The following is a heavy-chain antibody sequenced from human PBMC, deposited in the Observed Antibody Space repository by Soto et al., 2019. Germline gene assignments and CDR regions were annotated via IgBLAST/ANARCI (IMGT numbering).Heavy chain of an antibody. CDR2: IYYSGST. V-gene: IGHV4-31*03. J-gene: IGHJ5*02. CDR3: ARGLVVVPAAMVFANWFDP. Sequence: SETLSLTCTVSGGSISSGGYYWSWIRQHPGKGLEWIGYIYYSGSTYYNPSLKSRVTISVDTSKNQFSLKLSSVTAADTAVYYCARGLVVVPAAMVFANWFDPWGQGTLVTVSS. D-gene: IGHD2-2*01. CDR1: GGSISSGGYY.